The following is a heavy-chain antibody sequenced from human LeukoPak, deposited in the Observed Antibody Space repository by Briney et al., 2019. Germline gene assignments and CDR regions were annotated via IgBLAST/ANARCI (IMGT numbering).Heavy chain of an antibody. CDR3: AKVGAVAAVDY. D-gene: IGHD6-19*01. V-gene: IGHV3-66*01. CDR2: IYTGDTT. J-gene: IGHJ4*02. Sequence: GGSLRLSCAASGFTVSSKYMSWVRQAPGKGLEWVAVIYTGDTTYYADSVKGRFTISRDNSKNTLYLQMDGLRVEDTAVYYCAKVGAVAAVDYWGQGTLVTASS. CDR1: GFTVSSKY.